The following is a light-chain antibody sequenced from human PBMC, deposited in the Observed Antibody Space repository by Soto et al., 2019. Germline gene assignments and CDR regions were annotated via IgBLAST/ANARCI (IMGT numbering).Light chain of an antibody. CDR2: AAS. V-gene: IGKV3-15*01. J-gene: IGKJ1*01. CDR1: QYIVTN. Sequence: DIVMTQSPGTLSVSPGERATLSCMSSQYIVTNLAWYQQKPGQAPRLLIFAASTRAPGIPARFSASGSGTEFTLTISSLQSADFGVYYCQQYYSWPRGTLGQGTKVDIK. CDR3: QQYYSWPRGT.